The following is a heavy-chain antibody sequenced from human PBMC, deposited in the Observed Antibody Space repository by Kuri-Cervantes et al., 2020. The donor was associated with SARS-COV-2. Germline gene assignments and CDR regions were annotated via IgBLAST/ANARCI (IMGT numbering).Heavy chain of an antibody. CDR1: GFTFSSYA. CDR3: ARSGWGTYSNFNYYYMDV. Sequence: GGSLRLSCAASGFTFSSYAMSWVRQAPGKGLEWVAVISYDGSNKYYADSVKGRFTISRDNSKNTLYLQMNSLRAEDTAVYYCARSGWGTYSNFNYYYMDVWGKGTTVTVSS. CDR2: ISYDGSNK. V-gene: IGHV3-30-3*01. D-gene: IGHD4-11*01. J-gene: IGHJ6*03.